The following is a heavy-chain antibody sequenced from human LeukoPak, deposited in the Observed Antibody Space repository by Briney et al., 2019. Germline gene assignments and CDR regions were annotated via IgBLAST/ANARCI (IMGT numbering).Heavy chain of an antibody. CDR1: GFTFSGSG. V-gene: IGHV3-53*01. J-gene: IGHJ3*02. Sequence: GGSLRLSCVASGFTFSGSGMSWVRQAPGKGLECVSVVYSGDSTYYADSVKGRFTISRDISKNTVYLRMSSLRAEDTAVYYCARLEDDYGDYGGAFDIWGQGTMVTVSS. CDR2: VYSGDST. CDR3: ARLEDDYGDYGGAFDI. D-gene: IGHD4-17*01.